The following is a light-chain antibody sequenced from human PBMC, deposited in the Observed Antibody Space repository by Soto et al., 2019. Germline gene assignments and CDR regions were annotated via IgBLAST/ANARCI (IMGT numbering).Light chain of an antibody. J-gene: IGKJ1*01. CDR1: QSGSSNY. V-gene: IGKV3-20*01. CDR2: AAS. CDR3: HQYGSSPCT. Sequence: TDLTPSPGTLTLPPGARATLSCRAGQSGSSNYLAWYQQKPGQAPRLLIYAASSRATGIPDRFSGSGSGTDFTLTIVGLEAEDFAVYYCHQYGSSPCTFGEGTKVDIK.